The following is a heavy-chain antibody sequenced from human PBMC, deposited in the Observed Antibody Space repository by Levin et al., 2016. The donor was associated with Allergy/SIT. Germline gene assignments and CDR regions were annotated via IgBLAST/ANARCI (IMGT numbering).Heavy chain of an antibody. D-gene: IGHD1-7*01. J-gene: IGHJ6*02. CDR2: INAGNGNT. Sequence: ASVKVSCKASGYTFTSYAMHWVRQAPGQRLEWMGWINAGNGNTKYSQKFQGRVTITRDTSASTAYMELSSLRSEDTAVYYCARDAWERYNWNYDYYYYGMDVWGQGTTVTVSS. V-gene: IGHV1-3*01. CDR3: ARDAWERYNWNYDYYYYGMDV. CDR1: GYTFTSYA.